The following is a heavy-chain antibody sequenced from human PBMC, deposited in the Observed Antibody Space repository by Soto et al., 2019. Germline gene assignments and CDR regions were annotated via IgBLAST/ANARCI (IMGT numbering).Heavy chain of an antibody. D-gene: IGHD6-19*01. CDR2: IYYSGST. V-gene: IGHV4-59*01. J-gene: IGHJ4*02. Sequence: SETLSLTCTVSGGSISSYYWSWIRQPPGKGPEWIGYIYYSGSTNYNSSLKSRVTISVDTSKNQFSLKLSSVTAADTAVYYCARSKSSGWYEAYYFDYWGQGTLVTVSS. CDR1: GGSISSYY. CDR3: ARSKSSGWYEAYYFDY.